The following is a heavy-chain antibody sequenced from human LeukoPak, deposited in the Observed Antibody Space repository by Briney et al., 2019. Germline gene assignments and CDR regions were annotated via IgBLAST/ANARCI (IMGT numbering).Heavy chain of an antibody. J-gene: IGHJ4*02. D-gene: IGHD1/OR15-1a*01. CDR2: IKEDGSEK. V-gene: IGHV3-7*01. Sequence: PGGSLRLSCSASGFIFSTYWMNWVRQAPGKGLEWVANIKEDGSEKDYAGSVKGRFTISRDNAKNSVFLQMNSLRDEDTAVYYCARGLNTSPGVDYWGQGTLVTDSS. CDR1: GFIFSTYW. CDR3: ARGLNTSPGVDY.